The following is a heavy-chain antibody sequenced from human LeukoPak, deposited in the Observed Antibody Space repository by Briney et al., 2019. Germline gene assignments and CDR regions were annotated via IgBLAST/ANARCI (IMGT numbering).Heavy chain of an antibody. V-gene: IGHV4-39*01. Sequence: MASETLSLTCTVSGGSISSSNYYWGRIRQPPGKGLGWSGSIYYSGITYYNPSLKSRVTISVDTSKNQFSPKLRSVTGADTAVYYCASYGGSYSGFDYWGQGTLVTVSS. D-gene: IGHD1-26*01. J-gene: IGHJ4*02. CDR1: GGSISSSNYY. CDR2: IYYSGIT. CDR3: ASYGGSYSGFDY.